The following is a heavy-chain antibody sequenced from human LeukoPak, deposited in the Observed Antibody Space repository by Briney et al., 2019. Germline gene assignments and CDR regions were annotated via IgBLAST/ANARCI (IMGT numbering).Heavy chain of an antibody. CDR2: IYPGDSDT. Sequence: GESLKISCKGSGYTFTSYWIGWVRRMPGKGLEWMGIIYPGDSDTRYSLSFQGQVTISVDKSTSTAHLQWNSLKASDTAMYYCARHTGGFYHGVDYWGQGTLVTVSS. CDR3: ARHTGGFYHGVDY. D-gene: IGHD2-8*02. J-gene: IGHJ4*02. CDR1: GYTFTSYW. V-gene: IGHV5-51*01.